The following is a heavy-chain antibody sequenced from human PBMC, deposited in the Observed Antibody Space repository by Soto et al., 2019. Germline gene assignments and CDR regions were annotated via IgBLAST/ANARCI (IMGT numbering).Heavy chain of an antibody. CDR3: TTGERGKDY. Sequence: EVQLVESGGGLVKPGGSLRLACAASGFSFTTDWMSWVRQAPGKGLEWVGRIKAKGDGETTDYAARVKGRFTFSKDDSTNTVHLQMNSLKIEDTGVYFCTTGERGKDYWGQGTLVTVSS. J-gene: IGHJ4*02. V-gene: IGHV3-15*01. CDR1: GFSFTTDW. CDR2: IKAKGDGETT. D-gene: IGHD1-1*01.